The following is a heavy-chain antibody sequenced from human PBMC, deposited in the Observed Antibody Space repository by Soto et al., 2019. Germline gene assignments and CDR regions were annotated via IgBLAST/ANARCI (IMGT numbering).Heavy chain of an antibody. CDR2: ISSTTNYI. CDR1: GFTFTRYS. CDR3: ARESEDLTSNFDY. Sequence: LRLSCAASGFTFTRYSMNWVRQAPGKGLEWVSSISSTTNYIYYADSMKGRFTVSRDNAKNSVYLEMNSLSAEDTAVYYCARESEDLTSNFDYWGQGTLVTVS. J-gene: IGHJ4*02. V-gene: IGHV3-21*01.